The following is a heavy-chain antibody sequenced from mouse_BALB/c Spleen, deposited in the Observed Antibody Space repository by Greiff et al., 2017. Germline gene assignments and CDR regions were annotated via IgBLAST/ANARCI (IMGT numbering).Heavy chain of an antibody. CDR3: TASYGNYAWFDY. J-gene: IGHJ3*01. CDR2: INPSNGGT. D-gene: IGHD2-1*01. CDR1: GYTFTSYY. V-gene: IGHV1S16*01. Sequence: QVQLQQSGAELVKPGASVKLSCKASGYTFTSYYMYWVKQRPGQGLEWIGEINPSNGGTNFNEKFKSKATLTVDKSSSTAYMQLSSLTSEDSAVYYCTASYGNYAWFDYWGQGTLVTVSA.